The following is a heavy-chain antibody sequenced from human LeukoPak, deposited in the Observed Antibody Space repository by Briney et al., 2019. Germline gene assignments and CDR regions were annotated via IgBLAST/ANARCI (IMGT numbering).Heavy chain of an antibody. D-gene: IGHD6-13*01. CDR3: ATNEQQPEGY. CDR1: GGTFSSYA. Sequence: SVKVSCKASGGTFSSYAISWVRQAPGQGLEWMGGIIPIFGTANYAQKFQGRVTITTDESTNTAYMELSSLRSEDTAVYYCATNEQQPEGYWGQGTLVTVSS. J-gene: IGHJ4*02. CDR2: IIPIFGTA. V-gene: IGHV1-69*05.